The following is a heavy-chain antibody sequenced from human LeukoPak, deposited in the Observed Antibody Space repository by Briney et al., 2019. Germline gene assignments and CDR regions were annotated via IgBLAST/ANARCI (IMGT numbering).Heavy chain of an antibody. CDR3: ARDSLWFGGLLAFGY. J-gene: IGHJ4*02. V-gene: IGHV3-33*01. CDR2: IWYDGSNK. CDR1: GFTFSSYG. D-gene: IGHD3-10*01. Sequence: PGRSLRLSCAASGFTFSSYGMHWVRQAPGKGLEWVAVIWYDGSNKYYADSVKGRFTISRDNSKNTLYLQMNSLRAEDTAVYYCARDSLWFGGLLAFGYWGQGTLATVSS.